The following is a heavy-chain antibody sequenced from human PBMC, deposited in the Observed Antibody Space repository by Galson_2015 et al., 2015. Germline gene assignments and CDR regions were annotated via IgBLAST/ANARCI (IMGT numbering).Heavy chain of an antibody. CDR2: IYYSGST. Sequence: SETLSLTCTVSGGSISSYYWSWIRQPPGKGLEWIGYIYYSGSTNYNPSLKSRVTISVDTSKNQFSLKLSSVTAADTAVYYCAREEGGYDILTGYYRSGYFDYWGQGTLVTVSS. D-gene: IGHD3-9*01. CDR1: GGSISSYY. V-gene: IGHV4-59*01. CDR3: AREEGGYDILTGYYRSGYFDY. J-gene: IGHJ4*02.